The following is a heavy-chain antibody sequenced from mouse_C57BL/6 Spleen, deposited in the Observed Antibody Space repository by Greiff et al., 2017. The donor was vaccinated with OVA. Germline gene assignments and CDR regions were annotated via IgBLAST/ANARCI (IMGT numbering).Heavy chain of an antibody. J-gene: IGHJ4*01. Sequence: VQLQQSGPGLVKPSQSLSLTCSVTGYSITSGYYWNWIRQFPGNKLEWMGYISYDGSNNYNPSLKNRISITRDTSKNQFFLKLNSVTTEDTATYYCARPRGYHGAMDYWGQGTSVTVSS. CDR2: ISYDGSN. CDR3: ARPRGYHGAMDY. CDR1: GYSITSGYY. D-gene: IGHD2-2*01. V-gene: IGHV3-6*01.